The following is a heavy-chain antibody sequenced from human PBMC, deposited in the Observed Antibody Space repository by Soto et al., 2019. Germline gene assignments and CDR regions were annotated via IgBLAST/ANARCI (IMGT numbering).Heavy chain of an antibody. Sequence: EVHLVESGGGLVQPGGSLRLSCAASRFAVSDNYMSWVRQAPGKGLEFVSLIYSGGTTSYADSVKGRFTISRDNSKNTPYLQMNNRRAEDTAVYYCATRTITLPHWGQGTLVTVSS. CDR1: RFAVSDNY. D-gene: IGHD5-12*01. CDR3: ATRTITLPH. V-gene: IGHV3-66*01. CDR2: IYSGGTT. J-gene: IGHJ4*02.